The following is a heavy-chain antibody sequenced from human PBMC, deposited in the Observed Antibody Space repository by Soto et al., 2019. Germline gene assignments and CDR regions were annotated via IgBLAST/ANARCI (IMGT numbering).Heavy chain of an antibody. CDR3: AVGLAAAGPFDY. CDR1: GFTFAGSA. V-gene: IGHV3-23*01. J-gene: IGHJ4*02. Sequence: DVQLLESGGGLVQPGGSLSLSCAASGFTFAGSAMSWVRQAPGKGLEWVSLISGTGGTAYYAGSVKGRFTISRDNSKNTLYLQMNILGAEDTAVYYCAVGLAAAGPFDYWGQGTLVSVSS. CDR2: ISGTGGTA. D-gene: IGHD6-13*01.